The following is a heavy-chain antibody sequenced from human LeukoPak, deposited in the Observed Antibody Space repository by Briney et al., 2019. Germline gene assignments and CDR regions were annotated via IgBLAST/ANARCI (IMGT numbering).Heavy chain of an antibody. D-gene: IGHD5-18*01. CDR3: ARGRIQLWSSLDY. J-gene: IGHJ4*02. CDR1: GVSFSGYY. CDR2: INHSGST. Sequence: PSETLSLTCAVYGVSFSGYYWSWIRQPPGKGLEWIGEINHSGSTNYNPSLKSRVTISVDTSKNQFSLKLSSVTAADTAVYYCARGRIQLWSSLDYWGQGTLVTVSS. V-gene: IGHV4-34*01.